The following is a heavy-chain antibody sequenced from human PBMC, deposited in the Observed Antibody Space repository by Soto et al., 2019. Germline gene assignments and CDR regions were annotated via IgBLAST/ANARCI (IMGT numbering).Heavy chain of an antibody. J-gene: IGHJ6*03. CDR2: IWYDGSNK. CDR3: ARDGSDYGENYYYYYYMDV. CDR1: GFTFSSYG. D-gene: IGHD4-17*01. Sequence: GGSLRLSCAASGFTFSSYGMHWVRQAPGKGLEWVAVIWYDGSNKYYADSVKGRFTISRDNSKNTLYLQMNNLRAEDTAVYYCARDGSDYGENYYYYYYMDVWGKGTTVTVSS. V-gene: IGHV3-33*01.